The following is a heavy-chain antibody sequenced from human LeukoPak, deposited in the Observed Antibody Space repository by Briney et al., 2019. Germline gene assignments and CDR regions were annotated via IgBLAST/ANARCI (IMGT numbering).Heavy chain of an antibody. CDR3: ARDSGSYCFN. J-gene: IGHJ4*02. CDR2: IYYSGST. CDR1: GGSINSGDYY. V-gene: IGHV4-30-4*08. Sequence: SETLSLXCTVSGGSINSGDYYWSWIRQPPVKGLEWIGYIYYSGSTYYNPSLKSRVTISVDTSKNQFSLKLSSVTAADTAVYYCARDSGSYCFNWGQGTLVTVSS. D-gene: IGHD1-26*01.